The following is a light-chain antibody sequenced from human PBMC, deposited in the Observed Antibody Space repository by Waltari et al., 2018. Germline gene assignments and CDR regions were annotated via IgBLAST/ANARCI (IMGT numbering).Light chain of an antibody. J-gene: IGLJ2*01. V-gene: IGLV3-1*01. CDR2: QDS. CDR3: QAWDSRAYVV. Sequence: SYELTQPPSVSVSPGQTASITCPGDKLGDKYACWYQQKPGQSPVLVIYQDSKRPSGIPGRFSGSNSGNTATLTISGTQAMDEADYYCQAWDSRAYVVFGGGTKLTVL. CDR1: KLGDKY.